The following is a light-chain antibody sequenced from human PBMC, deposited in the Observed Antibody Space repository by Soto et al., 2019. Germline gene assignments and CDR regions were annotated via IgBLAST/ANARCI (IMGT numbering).Light chain of an antibody. CDR3: QQFLSTVRT. Sequence: DIQMTQSPSTLSASVGDTVTITCRASQSVSRWLTWYQQKSGKAPRLLIYEASNLEIGVPSRFSGSGSGTEVILTISSLEPADSATYYCQQFLSTVRTFGEGTEVEI. J-gene: IGKJ4*02. CDR1: QSVSRW. V-gene: IGKV1-5*01. CDR2: EAS.